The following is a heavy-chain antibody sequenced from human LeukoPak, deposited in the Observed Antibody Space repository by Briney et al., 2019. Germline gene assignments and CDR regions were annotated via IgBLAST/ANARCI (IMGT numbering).Heavy chain of an antibody. CDR2: IWYDGSNK. V-gene: IGHV3-33*08. J-gene: IGHJ4*02. CDR1: GFTFSSYG. Sequence: GGSLRLSCAASGFTFSSYGMHWVRQAPGNGLEWVAVIWYDGSNKYYADSVKGRFTISRDNSKNTLYLQMNSLRAEDTAVYYCARVARGYSSSPLSYWGQGTLVTVSS. D-gene: IGHD6-13*01. CDR3: ARVARGYSSSPLSY.